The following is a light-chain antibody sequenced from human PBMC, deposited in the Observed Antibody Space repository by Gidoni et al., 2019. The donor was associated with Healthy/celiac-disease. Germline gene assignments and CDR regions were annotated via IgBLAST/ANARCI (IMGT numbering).Light chain of an antibody. Sequence: DIVMTQSPDALAVSLGERAPVNCKSSQSVLYSSNNKNYLAWYQQKAGQPPKVLIYWASTRASGVPDRFSGSGSGTDFTLTISSLQAEDVAVYYCQQYCSTPLTFGQGTKVEIK. CDR3: QQYCSTPLT. J-gene: IGKJ1*01. CDR2: WAS. CDR1: QSVLYSSNNKNY. V-gene: IGKV4-1*01.